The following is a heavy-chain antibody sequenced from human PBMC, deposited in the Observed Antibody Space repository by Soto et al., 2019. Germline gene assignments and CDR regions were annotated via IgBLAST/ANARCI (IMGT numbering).Heavy chain of an antibody. CDR2: INHSGST. CDR3: ARDVWFGEDRPFDY. V-gene: IGHV4-34*01. J-gene: IGHJ4*02. D-gene: IGHD3-10*01. CDR1: GGSFSGYY. Sequence: QVQLQQWGAGLLKPSETLSLTCAVYGGSFSGYYWSWIRQPPGKGLEWIGEINHSGSTNYNPSLKSRVTISVDTSKYQFSLKLSSVTAADTAVYYCARDVWFGEDRPFDYWGQGTLVTVSS.